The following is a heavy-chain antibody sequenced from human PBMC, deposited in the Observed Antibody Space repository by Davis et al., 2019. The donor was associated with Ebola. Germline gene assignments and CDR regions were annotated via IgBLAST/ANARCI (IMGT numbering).Heavy chain of an antibody. CDR3: AREFRGYYYYMDV. J-gene: IGHJ6*03. CDR1: GGAFSNYA. Sequence: ASVKVSCKTSGGAFSNYAINWVRQAPGQGLEWMGWINPNTGGTNYAQRLQGRVTMTRDTAISTVYMELSRLRSDDTAVYYCAREFRGYYYYMDVWGKGTAVTVSS. V-gene: IGHV1-2*02. CDR2: INPNTGGT.